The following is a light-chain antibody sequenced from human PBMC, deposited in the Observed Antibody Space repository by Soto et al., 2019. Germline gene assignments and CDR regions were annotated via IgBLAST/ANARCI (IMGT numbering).Light chain of an antibody. V-gene: IGKV3-15*01. Sequence: EIVMTQSPATLSVSPGERATLSCRASESIRSDLAWYQQKPGQAPRLLIYGASTRATDIPARISGSGSGTVFTLTISSLQSEDFAFYYCQQYHKGPPQYTFGQGTNWRS. J-gene: IGKJ2*01. CDR1: ESIRSD. CDR2: GAS. CDR3: QQYHKGPPQYT.